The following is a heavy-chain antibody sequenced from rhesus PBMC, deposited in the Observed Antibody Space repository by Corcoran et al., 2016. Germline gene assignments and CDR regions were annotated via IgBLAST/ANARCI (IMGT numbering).Heavy chain of an antibody. J-gene: IGHJ4*01. Sequence: EVQLVESGGGLVQPGGSLRLSCAASGFTFSSYGMSWVRQAPGKGLEWVSSISSASSYIYYADSVKGRFTISRDNAKNSLSLQMNSLRDEDTAVYYCTSGHEYSNYFDYWGQGVLVTVSS. D-gene: IGHD4-23*01. CDR3: TSGHEYSNYFDY. CDR1: GFTFSSYG. V-gene: IGHV3S16*01. CDR2: ISSASSYI.